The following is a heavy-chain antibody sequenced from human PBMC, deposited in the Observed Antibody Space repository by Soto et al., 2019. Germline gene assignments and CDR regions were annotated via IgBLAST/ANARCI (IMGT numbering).Heavy chain of an antibody. CDR2: IIPIFGTA. V-gene: IGHV1-69*13. D-gene: IGHD5-18*01. CDR3: ASRVDTAMATFDY. CDR1: GGTFSSYA. J-gene: IGHJ4*02. Sequence: SVKVSCKASGGTFSSYAISWVRQAPGQGLEWMGGIIPIFGTANYAQKFQGRVTITADESTSTAYMELSSLRSEDTAVYYCASRVDTAMATFDYWGQGTLVTVSS.